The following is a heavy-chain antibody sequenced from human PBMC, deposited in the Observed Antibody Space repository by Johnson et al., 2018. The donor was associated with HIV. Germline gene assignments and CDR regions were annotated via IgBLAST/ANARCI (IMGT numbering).Heavy chain of an antibody. CDR1: GFTFSSYA. CDR2: ISYDGSNK. V-gene: IGHV3-30*04. J-gene: IGHJ3*02. CDR3: AREGELGRDAFAI. Sequence: QVQLVESGGGVVQPGRSLRLSCAASGFTFSSYAMHWVRQAPGKGLEWVAVISYDGSNKYYADSVKGRFTISRDNSKNTLYLQMNSLRAEDTAVYYCAREGELGRDAFAIWGQGTMVTVSS. D-gene: IGHD1-7*01.